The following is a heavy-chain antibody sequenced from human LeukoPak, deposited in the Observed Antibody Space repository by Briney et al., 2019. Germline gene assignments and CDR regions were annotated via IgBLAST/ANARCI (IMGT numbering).Heavy chain of an antibody. CDR1: GFTFSSYS. CDR3: ARGYRAYCGGDCYSPFDY. J-gene: IGHJ4*02. D-gene: IGHD2-21*02. Sequence: GGSLRLSCAASGFTFSSYSMNWVRQAPGKGLEWVSYISSSSSTIYYADSVKGRFTISRDNAKNSLYLQMNSLRAEDTAVYYCARGYRAYCGGDCYSPFDYWGQGTLVTVSS. V-gene: IGHV3-48*04. CDR2: ISSSSSTI.